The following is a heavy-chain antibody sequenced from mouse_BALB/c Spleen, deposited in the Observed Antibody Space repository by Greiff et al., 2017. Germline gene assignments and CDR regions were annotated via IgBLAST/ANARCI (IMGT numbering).Heavy chain of an antibody. J-gene: IGHJ3*01. CDR1: GFSLTSYG. CDR2: IWSGGST. D-gene: IGHD2-14*01. Sequence: QVQLKESGPGLVQPSQSLSITCTASGFSLTSYGVHWVRQSPGQGLEWLGVIWSGGSTNYNAAFISRLSISNDNSKRQVFFKMNSLQANDTAIYYCARTEVRDWFAYWGQGTLVTVSA. V-gene: IGHV2-2*02. CDR3: ARTEVRDWFAY.